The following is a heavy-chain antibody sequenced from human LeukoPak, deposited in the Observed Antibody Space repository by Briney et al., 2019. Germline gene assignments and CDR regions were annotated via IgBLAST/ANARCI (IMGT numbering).Heavy chain of an antibody. Sequence: GASVKVSCKASGYTFNNYAMHWVRQAPRQGLEWMGWINTKTGTPTYAPGFTGRFVFLLDISVSTAYLQISSLKADDAAVYYCARGGEGLVAPSYWGQGTLVTVSS. D-gene: IGHD3-16*01. V-gene: IGHV7-4-1*02. J-gene: IGHJ4*02. CDR1: GYTFNNYA. CDR2: INTKTGTP. CDR3: ARGGEGLVAPSY.